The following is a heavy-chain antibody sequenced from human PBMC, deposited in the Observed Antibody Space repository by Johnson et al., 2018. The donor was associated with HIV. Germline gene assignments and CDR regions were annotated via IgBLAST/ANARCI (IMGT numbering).Heavy chain of an antibody. CDR2: IKSKTDGGTA. Sequence: VQLVESGGGLVKTGGSLRLSCAASGFTFSYAWMSWVRQAPGKGLEWIGRIKSKTDGGTAEYAAPVKDRFTISRDDSKNTVYLQMGSLRAEDMAVYYCARGPGGFGAFDIWGQGTMVTVSS. D-gene: IGHD2-8*02. CDR3: ARGPGGFGAFDI. V-gene: IGHV3-15*01. J-gene: IGHJ3*02. CDR1: GFTFSYAW.